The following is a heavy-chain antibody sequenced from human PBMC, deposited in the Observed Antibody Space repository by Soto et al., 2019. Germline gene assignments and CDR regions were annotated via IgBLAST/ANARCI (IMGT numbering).Heavy chain of an antibody. V-gene: IGHV1-69*18. Sequence: QVQLVQSGAELKKPGSSVKVSCSASGVPFSSYAFTWVRQAPGQGLEWMGSIIPVFRTSNYAQGFQGRLTISADESTTTIYMEMRSLRAEDTAVYFCAKDGSWDGGGGESWGQGTLVIVSS. J-gene: IGHJ4*02. D-gene: IGHD3-16*01. CDR3: AKDGSWDGGGGES. CDR1: GVPFSSYA. CDR2: IIPVFRTS.